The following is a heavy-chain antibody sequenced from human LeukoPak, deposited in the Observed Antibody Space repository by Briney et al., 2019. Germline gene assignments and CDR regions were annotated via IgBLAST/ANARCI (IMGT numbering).Heavy chain of an antibody. D-gene: IGHD3-3*01. Sequence: SQTLSLTCNVSGGSISSGNYFWSWIRQPAGKGLEWIGRIYTTGSASYNPSLKSRVTISLDTSKNQFSLKLSSVTAADTAVYYCATITGGDFWSGYYKGAFDIWGQGTMVTVSS. CDR1: GGSISSGNYF. J-gene: IGHJ3*02. V-gene: IGHV4-61*02. CDR2: IYTTGSA. CDR3: ATITGGDFWSGYYKGAFDI.